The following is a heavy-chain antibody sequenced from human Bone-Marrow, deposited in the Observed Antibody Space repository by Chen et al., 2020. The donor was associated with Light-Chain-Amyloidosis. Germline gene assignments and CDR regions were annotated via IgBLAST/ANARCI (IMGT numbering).Heavy chain of an antibody. J-gene: IGHJ6*03. CDR2: ISYDGNHK. D-gene: IGHD6-6*01. V-gene: IGHV3-30-3*01. Sequence: VQLVESGGGLVQPGGSLRLSCAASGFTFSSYAMHWVGQAPGKGLEWVAVISYDGNHKYYADSVKGRFTISRDISKNTLYLQMNSLRAEDTAVYYCARDGSSLRSSYPYYYYYMDVWGKGTTVTVSS. CDR1: GFTFSSYA. CDR3: ARDGSSLRSSYPYYYYYMDV.